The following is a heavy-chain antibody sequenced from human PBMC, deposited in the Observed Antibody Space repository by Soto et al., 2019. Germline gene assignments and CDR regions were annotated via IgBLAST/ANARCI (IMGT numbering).Heavy chain of an antibody. V-gene: IGHV5-51*01. J-gene: IGHJ5*02. CDR1: GYTFTNYW. CDR3: SKSHVMGVVFKWFGP. D-gene: IGHD2-21*01. Sequence: GESLKSSCQGSGYTFTNYWIGWVRQMPGKGLEWMGMIYPGDSDTRYSPSFQGQVTISADKSISTAYLQWSSLKASDTAMYYCSKSHVMGVVFKWFGPWGHRPPFTV. CDR2: IYPGDSDT.